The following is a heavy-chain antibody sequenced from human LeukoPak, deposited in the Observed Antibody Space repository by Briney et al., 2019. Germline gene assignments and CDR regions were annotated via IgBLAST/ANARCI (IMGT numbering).Heavy chain of an antibody. V-gene: IGHV3-23*01. CDR3: AKKKSGYDYAFDI. J-gene: IGHJ3*02. CDR2: ISGSGGST. CDR1: GFTFSSYA. D-gene: IGHD5-12*01. Sequence: GRSLRLSCAASGFTFSSYAMSWVRQAPGKGLEWVSAISGSGGSTYYADSVKGRFTISRDNSKNTLYLQMNSLRAEDTAVYYCAKKKSGYDYAFDIWGQGTMVTVSS.